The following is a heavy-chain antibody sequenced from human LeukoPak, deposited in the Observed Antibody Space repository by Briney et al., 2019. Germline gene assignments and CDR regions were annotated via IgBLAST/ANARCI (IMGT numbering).Heavy chain of an antibody. CDR2: LSYDGSNK. D-gene: IGHD2-15*01. V-gene: IGHV3-30*03. J-gene: IGHJ4*02. CDR1: GFTFSSYD. Sequence: GGSLRLSCAASGFTFSSYDIHWVRQAPGKGLEWVAVLSYDGSNKYYADSVKGRFTISRDSSKNTVYLQMNSLRAEDTAVYYCARVMTPHDYWGQGTLVTLSS. CDR3: ARVMTPHDY.